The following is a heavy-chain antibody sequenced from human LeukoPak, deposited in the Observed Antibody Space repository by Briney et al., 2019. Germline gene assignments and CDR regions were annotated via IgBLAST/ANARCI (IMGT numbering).Heavy chain of an antibody. J-gene: IGHJ6*03. CDR2: IYSGGST. D-gene: IGHD3-10*01. CDR1: GFTVSSNY. Sequence: GGSLRLSCAASGFTVSSNYMSWVRQAPGKGLEWVSVIYSGGSTYYVDSVKGRFTISRDNSKNTLYLQMNSLRAEDTAVYYCARAPGSGSYYYYYMDVWGKGTTVTISS. V-gene: IGHV3-66*01. CDR3: ARAPGSGSYYYYYMDV.